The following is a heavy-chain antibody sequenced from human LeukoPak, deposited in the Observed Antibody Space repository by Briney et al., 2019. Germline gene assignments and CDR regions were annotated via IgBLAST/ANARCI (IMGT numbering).Heavy chain of an antibody. CDR2: FYYSGSD. D-gene: IGHD2-15*01. V-gene: IGHV4-59*01. CDR1: GASITSYY. Sequence: SETLSLTCTVSGASITSYYWNWIRQPPGKGLEGIGYFYYSGSDNYNPSLKSRITISVDTSKNQFSLKLSSVTAADTAVYYCVRGYCSGATCYHFDYWGQGTLVTVSS. CDR3: VRGYCSGATCYHFDY. J-gene: IGHJ4*02.